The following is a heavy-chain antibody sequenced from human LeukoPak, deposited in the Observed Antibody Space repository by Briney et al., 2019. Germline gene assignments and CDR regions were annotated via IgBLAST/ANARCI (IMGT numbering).Heavy chain of an antibody. Sequence: GASVKVSCKASGYTFTSYGISWVRQAPGQGLEWMGWISAYNGYTNYAQKLQGRVTMTTDTSTSTAYMELRSLRSNDTAVYYCTRDRVEGTPAPQVDIVVVPAAQENFDYWGQGTLVTVSS. D-gene: IGHD2-2*03. J-gene: IGHJ4*02. V-gene: IGHV1-18*01. CDR2: ISAYNGYT. CDR1: GYTFTSYG. CDR3: TRDRVEGTPAPQVDIVVVPAAQENFDY.